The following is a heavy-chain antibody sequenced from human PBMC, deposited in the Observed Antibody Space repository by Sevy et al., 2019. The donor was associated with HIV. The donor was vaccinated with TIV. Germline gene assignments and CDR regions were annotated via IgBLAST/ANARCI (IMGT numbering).Heavy chain of an antibody. CDR3: ARGPGVVVAAHPAFDI. Sequence: GGSLRLSCAASGFTFSSYWMSWVRQAPGKGLEWVANIKQDGSEKYYVDSVKGRLTISRDNAKNSLYLQMNSLRAEDTAVYYCARGPGVVVAAHPAFDIWGQGTMVTVSS. D-gene: IGHD2-15*01. CDR1: GFTFSSYW. V-gene: IGHV3-7*01. CDR2: IKQDGSEK. J-gene: IGHJ3*02.